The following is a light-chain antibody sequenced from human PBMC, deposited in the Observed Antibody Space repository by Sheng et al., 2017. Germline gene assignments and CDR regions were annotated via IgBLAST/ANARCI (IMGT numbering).Light chain of an antibody. CDR2: DVS. V-gene: IGLV2-14*03. CDR1: SSDVGGYNY. Sequence: QSALTQPASVSGSPGQSITISCTGTSSDVGGYNYVSWYQQHPGKAPKLLIYDVSNRPSGVSNRFSGSKSGNTASLTISGLQAEDEAYYYCSSYTSSDTWVFGGGTKLTVL. J-gene: IGLJ3*02. CDR3: SSYTSSDTWV.